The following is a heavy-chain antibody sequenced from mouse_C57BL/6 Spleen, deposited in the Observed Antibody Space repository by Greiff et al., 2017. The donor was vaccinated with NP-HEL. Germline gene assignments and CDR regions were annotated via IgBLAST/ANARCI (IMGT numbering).Heavy chain of an antibody. V-gene: IGHV1-72*01. D-gene: IGHD2-4*01. CDR1: GYPFTSYW. CDR2: IDPNSGGT. J-gene: IGHJ1*03. CDR3: AREEVDYDGYFDV. Sequence: VKLQQPGAELVKPGASVKLSCKASGYPFTSYWMHWVKQRPGRGLEWIGRIDPNSGGTKYNEKFKSKATLTVDKPSSTAYMQLSSLTSEDAAVYYCAREEVDYDGYFDVWGTGTTVTVSS.